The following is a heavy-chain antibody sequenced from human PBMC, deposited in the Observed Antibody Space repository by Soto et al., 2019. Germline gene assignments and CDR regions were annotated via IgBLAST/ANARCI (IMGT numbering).Heavy chain of an antibody. CDR2: LNPDTGNT. CDR1: GFTFSDNL. V-gene: IGHV1-3*01. J-gene: IGHJ3*01. CDR3: ARDIQGVGPLANDAFVV. Sequence: QVQLVQSGAELKKHGASVNISCTASGFTFSDNLINWVRQVPGQGLEGMGWLNPDTGNTRYSETYQGRVTISRHQSASIAYLELSGLETEDTALYFCARDIQGVGPLANDAFVVWGHGTMITVSS. D-gene: IGHD5-18*01.